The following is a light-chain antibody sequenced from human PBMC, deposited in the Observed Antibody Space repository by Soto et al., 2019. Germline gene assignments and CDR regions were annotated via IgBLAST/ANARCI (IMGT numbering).Light chain of an antibody. CDR1: QSVSSY. CDR2: DAS. J-gene: IGKJ1*01. Sequence: EIVLTQSPATLSLSPGERATLSCRASQSVSSYLAWYQQKPGQAPRLLIYDASNRATGIPARFSASGYGTDFTLTTTSLAAEDFDVYDCQQRSNWHPWTDGQGTEVEIK. V-gene: IGKV3-11*01. CDR3: QQRSNWHPWT.